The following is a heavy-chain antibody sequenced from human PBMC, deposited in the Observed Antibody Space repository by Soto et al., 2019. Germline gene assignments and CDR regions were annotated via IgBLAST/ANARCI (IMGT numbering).Heavy chain of an antibody. Sequence: PGGSLRLSCAASGFTFSSYAMSWVRQALGKGLEWVSAISGSGGSTYYADSVKGRFTISRDNSKNTLYLQMNSLRAEDTAVYYCAKVIAVAGRGDEYYYYGMDVWGQGTTVTVSS. CDR2: ISGSGGST. CDR3: AKVIAVAGRGDEYYYYGMDV. CDR1: GFTFSSYA. V-gene: IGHV3-23*01. J-gene: IGHJ6*02. D-gene: IGHD6-19*01.